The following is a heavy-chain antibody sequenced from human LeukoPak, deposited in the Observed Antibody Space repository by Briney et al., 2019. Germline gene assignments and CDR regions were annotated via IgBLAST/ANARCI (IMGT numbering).Heavy chain of an antibody. J-gene: IGHJ4*02. Sequence: PSETLSLTCAVYGGSFNDYYWSWIRQPPGKGLEWIGEINHSGSTNYNPSLKSRVTISVDTSKNQFSLKLSSVTAADTAVYYCTSRNYYDSSGYYYFDYWGRGTPVTVSS. CDR3: TSRNYYDSSGYYYFDY. CDR1: GGSFNDYY. V-gene: IGHV4-34*01. D-gene: IGHD3-22*01. CDR2: INHSGST.